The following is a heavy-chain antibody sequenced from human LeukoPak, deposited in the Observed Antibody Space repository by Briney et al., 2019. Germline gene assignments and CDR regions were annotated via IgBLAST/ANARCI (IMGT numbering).Heavy chain of an antibody. CDR2: IYHSGST. V-gene: IGHV4-4*02. CDR1: GGSISTYY. Sequence: SETLSLTSTVSGGSISTYYWSWVRQPPGKGLEWIGEIYHSGSTNYNPSLKSRVTISVDKSKNQFSLKLSSVTAADTAVYYCAREAGSGYDWVIWGQGTLVTVSS. D-gene: IGHD5-12*01. J-gene: IGHJ4*02. CDR3: AREAGSGYDWVI.